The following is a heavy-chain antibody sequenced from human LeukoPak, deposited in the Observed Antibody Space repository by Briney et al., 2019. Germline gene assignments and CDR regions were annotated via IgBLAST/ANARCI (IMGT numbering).Heavy chain of an antibody. Sequence: GGSLRLSCAASGFTFSSYAMSWVRQAPGKGLEWVSAISGSGGSTYYADSVKGRFTISRDNSKNTLYLQMNGLRAEDTAVYYCAKGSAIVGSHDYWGQGTLVTVSS. CDR2: ISGSGGST. CDR3: AKGSAIVGSHDY. D-gene: IGHD3-22*01. CDR1: GFTFSSYA. V-gene: IGHV3-23*01. J-gene: IGHJ4*02.